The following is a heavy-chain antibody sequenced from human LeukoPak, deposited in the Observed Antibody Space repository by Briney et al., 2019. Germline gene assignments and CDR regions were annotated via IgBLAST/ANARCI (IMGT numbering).Heavy chain of an antibody. V-gene: IGHV4-30-2*01. Sequence: PSQTLSLTCTVSGASIRSGDYYWSWIRQPPGKGLEWIGEIYHSGSTNYNPSLKSRVTISVDKSKNQFSLKLSSVTAADTAVYYCARDMGARPLGYWGQGTLVTVSS. J-gene: IGHJ4*02. D-gene: IGHD1-26*01. CDR1: GASIRSGDYY. CDR2: IYHSGST. CDR3: ARDMGARPLGY.